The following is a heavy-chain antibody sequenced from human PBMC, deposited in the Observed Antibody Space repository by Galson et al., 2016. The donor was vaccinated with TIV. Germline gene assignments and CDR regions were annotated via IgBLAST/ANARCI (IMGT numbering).Heavy chain of an antibody. CDR1: GFSFGTYG. CDR2: IWFDGSEK. Sequence: SLRVSCAAPGFSFGTYGMHWVRQAPGKGLEWVAIIWFDGSEKYYADSVKGRFTISRDNSKNTVHLQMNSLRVEDTAVYYCARKDSSVHGDLRGAFDVWGQGTKVIVSS. CDR3: ARKDSSVHGDLRGAFDV. J-gene: IGHJ3*01. V-gene: IGHV3-33*01. D-gene: IGHD4-17*01.